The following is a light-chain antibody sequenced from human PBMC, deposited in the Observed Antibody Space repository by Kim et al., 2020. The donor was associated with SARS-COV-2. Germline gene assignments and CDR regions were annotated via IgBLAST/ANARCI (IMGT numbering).Light chain of an antibody. CDR2: GKN. CDR3: NSRDSSGNRV. V-gene: IGLV3-19*01. CDR1: SLRSYY. Sequence: SSELTQDHAVSVALGQTVRITCQGDSLRSYYASWYQQKPGQAPVLVIYGKNNRPSGIPGRFSGSSSGNTASLTITGAQAEDEADYYCNSRDSSGNRVFGG. J-gene: IGLJ3*02.